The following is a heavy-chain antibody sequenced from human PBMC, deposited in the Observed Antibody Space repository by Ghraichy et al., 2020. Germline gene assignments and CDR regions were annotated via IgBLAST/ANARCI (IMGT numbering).Heavy chain of an antibody. CDR1: GGSISSSSYY. CDR3: ASRSPIFDYYYYGMDV. Sequence: SETLSLTCTVSGGSISSSSYYWGWISQPPGKELEWIGSSCYSGSTYYNPALKSRVTISENTSKNQFYLKLSSVTDADTAVYYCASRSPIFDYYYYGMDVWGQGTTVTVSS. CDR2: SCYSGST. J-gene: IGHJ6*02. D-gene: IGHD3-3*01. V-gene: IGHV4-39*01.